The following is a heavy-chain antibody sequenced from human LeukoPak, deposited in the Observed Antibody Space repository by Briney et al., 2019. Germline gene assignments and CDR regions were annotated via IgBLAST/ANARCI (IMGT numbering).Heavy chain of an antibody. CDR3: ARVVAEAYTYGSHFDY. V-gene: IGHV4-4*07. CDR2: IYTSGST. Sequence: SETLSLTCSVSGGSISNYYWSWIRQPAGKGLEWIGRIYTSGSTNYNPSLKSRVTMSVDTSKNQFSLKLSSVTAADTAVYYCARVVAEAYTYGSHFDYWGQGTLVTVSS. D-gene: IGHD5-18*01. CDR1: GGSISNYY. J-gene: IGHJ4*02.